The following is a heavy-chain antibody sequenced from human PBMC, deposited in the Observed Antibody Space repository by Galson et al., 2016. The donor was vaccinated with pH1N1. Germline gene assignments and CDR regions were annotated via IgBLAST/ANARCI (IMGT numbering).Heavy chain of an antibody. V-gene: IGHV3-7*01. CDR2: MNQDGNKK. CDR1: GFTLSSYW. D-gene: IGHD1-26*01. J-gene: IGHJ4*02. Sequence: SLRLSCAASGFTLSSYWMSWVRQAPGKGLEWVANMNQDGNKKYYVDSVKGRFIISRDYSKNSLYLQTNSLRAEDTAMYYCVRAVGRADAHWGQGTLVTVSS. CDR3: VRAVGRADAH.